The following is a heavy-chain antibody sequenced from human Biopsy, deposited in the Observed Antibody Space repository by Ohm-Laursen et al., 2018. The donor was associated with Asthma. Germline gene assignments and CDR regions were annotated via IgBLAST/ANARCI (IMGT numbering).Heavy chain of an antibody. CDR3: AKDERAYYGSDSKYMQPVPFDD. J-gene: IGHJ4*02. V-gene: IGHV3-23*01. Sequence: SLRLSCTASGFTFSNYVMSWVRQAPGKGLEWVSSITGSGGFTYYADSVKGRFTISRDKSDNTLYLQMNSLTAEDTAVYHCAKDERAYYGSDSKYMQPVPFDDWGQGAQVTVSA. CDR1: GFTFSNYV. D-gene: IGHD2-21*01. CDR2: ITGSGGFT.